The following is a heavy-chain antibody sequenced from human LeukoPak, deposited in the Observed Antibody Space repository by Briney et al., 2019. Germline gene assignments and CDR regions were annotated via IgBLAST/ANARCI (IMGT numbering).Heavy chain of an antibody. CDR2: IYYSGST. Sequence: SETLSLTCTVSGGSISSGGYYWSWIRQHPGKGLEWIGCIYYSGSTYYNPSLKSRVTISVDTSKNQFSLKLSSVTAADTAVYYCARSRITMVRDWGQGTLVTVSS. V-gene: IGHV4-31*03. J-gene: IGHJ4*02. CDR1: GGSISSGGYY. CDR3: ARSRITMVRD. D-gene: IGHD3-10*01.